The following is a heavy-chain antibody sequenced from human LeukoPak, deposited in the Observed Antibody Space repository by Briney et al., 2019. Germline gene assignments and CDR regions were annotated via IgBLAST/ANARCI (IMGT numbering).Heavy chain of an antibody. V-gene: IGHV3-49*04. J-gene: IGHJ4*02. CDR1: GFTFGDYA. Sequence: GGSLRLSCTASGFTFGDYAMSWVRQAPGKGLEWVSFIRSKAYGGATEYAGSVKGRFTVSRDDSKSIAYLQMNSLKTEDTAVYYCIRDYCSSTSCPIKFDYWGQGTLVTVSS. CDR3: IRDYCSSTSCPIKFDY. D-gene: IGHD2-2*01. CDR2: IRSKAYGGAT.